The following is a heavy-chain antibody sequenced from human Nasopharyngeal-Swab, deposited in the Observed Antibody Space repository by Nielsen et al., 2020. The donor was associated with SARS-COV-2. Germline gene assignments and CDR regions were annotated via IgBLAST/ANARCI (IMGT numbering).Heavy chain of an antibody. CDR1: GFTFSSYG. D-gene: IGHD3-3*01. CDR3: ANLIFGDAFDI. CDR2: KSYDGSNK. J-gene: IGHJ3*02. Sequence: GGSLRLSCAASGFTFSSYGMHWVRQAPGKGLEWVAVKSYDGSNKYYADSVKGRFTISRDNSKNTLYLQMNSLRAEDTAVYYCANLIFGDAFDIWGQGTMVTVSS. V-gene: IGHV3-30*18.